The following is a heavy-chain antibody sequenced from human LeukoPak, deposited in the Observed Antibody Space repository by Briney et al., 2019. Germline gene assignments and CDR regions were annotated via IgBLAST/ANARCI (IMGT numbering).Heavy chain of an antibody. Sequence: GGYLRLSCAASGFTVSSNYMSWVRQAPGKGLEWVAVISYDGSNKYYADSVKGRFTISRDNSKNTLYLQMNSLRAEDTAVYYCAKDHMVRGVTSQLFDYWGQGTLVTVSS. D-gene: IGHD3-10*01. J-gene: IGHJ4*02. CDR3: AKDHMVRGVTSQLFDY. V-gene: IGHV3-30*18. CDR1: GFTVSSNY. CDR2: ISYDGSNK.